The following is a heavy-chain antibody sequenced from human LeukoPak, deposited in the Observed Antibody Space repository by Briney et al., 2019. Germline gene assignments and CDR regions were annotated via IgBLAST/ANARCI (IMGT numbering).Heavy chain of an antibody. Sequence: GGSLRLSCAASGFTFRTYWMSWVRQAPGKGLEWVANINQDERDRYYVDSVKGRFTISRDNAKNSVYLQMNSLRAEDTAVYYCARSEGYGHFDYWGQGTLVTVSS. CDR3: ARSEGYGHFDY. CDR2: INQDERDR. CDR1: GFTFRTYW. V-gene: IGHV3-7*01. D-gene: IGHD5-18*01. J-gene: IGHJ4*02.